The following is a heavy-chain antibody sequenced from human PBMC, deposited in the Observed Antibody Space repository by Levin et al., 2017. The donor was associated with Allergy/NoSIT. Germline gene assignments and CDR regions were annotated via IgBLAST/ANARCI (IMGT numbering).Heavy chain of an antibody. D-gene: IGHD2-15*01. V-gene: IGHV4-34*01. J-gene: IGHJ4*02. Sequence: TLSLTCGIYDGSFNSYYWTWIRQAPGKGLDWIGEISHSGSTRYNPSLESRVTISVDKSKNQFFLKLRSVTAADTAVYYCARIVSRSNSDYWGQGTLVTVSS. CDR3: ARIVSRSNSDY. CDR1: DGSFNSYY. CDR2: ISHSGST.